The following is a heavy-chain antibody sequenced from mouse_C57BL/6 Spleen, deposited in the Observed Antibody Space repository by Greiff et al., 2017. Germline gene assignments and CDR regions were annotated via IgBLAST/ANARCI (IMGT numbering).Heavy chain of an antibody. J-gene: IGHJ2*01. CDR1: GYTFTSYW. CDR2: IHPNSGST. V-gene: IGHV1-64*01. CDR3: ARPHYGSSYCFDY. Sequence: QVQLQQPGAELVKPGVSVKLSCKASGYTFTSYWMHWVKQRPGQGLEWIGMIHPNSGSTNYNEKFKSKATLTVDKSSSTAYMQLSSLTSEDSAVYYCARPHYGSSYCFDYWGQGTTRTVSS. D-gene: IGHD1-1*01.